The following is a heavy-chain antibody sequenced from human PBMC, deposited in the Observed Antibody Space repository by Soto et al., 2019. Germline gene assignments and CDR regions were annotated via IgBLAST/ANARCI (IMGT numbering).Heavy chain of an antibody. Sequence: ASVKVSCKASGYTFTSYGISWVRQAPGQGLEWMGWISAYNGNTNYAQKLQGRVTMTTDTSTSTAYMELSSLRSEDTAVYYCARDFPRKKRGVPWIHAFDIWGQGTMVTVSS. CDR2: ISAYNGNT. D-gene: IGHD1-1*01. CDR3: ARDFPRKKRGVPWIHAFDI. V-gene: IGHV1-18*04. J-gene: IGHJ3*02. CDR1: GYTFTSYG.